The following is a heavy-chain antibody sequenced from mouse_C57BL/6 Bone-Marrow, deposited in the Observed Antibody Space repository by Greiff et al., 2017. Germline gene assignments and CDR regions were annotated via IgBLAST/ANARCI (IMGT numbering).Heavy chain of an antibody. J-gene: IGHJ1*03. V-gene: IGHV1-69*01. CDR3: ARDFFDV. Sequence: VQLQQPGAELVMPGASVKLSCKASGYTFTSYWMHWVKQRPGQGLEWIGEIDPSDSYTNYNQKFKGKSTLTLDKSSSTAYMQLSSLTSEDSAVYYCARDFFDVWGTGTTVTVSS. CDR1: GYTFTSYW. CDR2: IDPSDSYT.